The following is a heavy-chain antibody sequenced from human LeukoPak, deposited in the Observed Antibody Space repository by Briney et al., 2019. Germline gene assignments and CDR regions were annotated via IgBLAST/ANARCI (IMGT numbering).Heavy chain of an antibody. V-gene: IGHV3-9*01. J-gene: IGHJ6*02. CDR2: VFWNGVDK. CDR1: RFMVNDHA. CDR3: SEDIAAGGLDV. Sequence: QAGGSLRLSCVAPRFMVNDHAMHWVRHTPGKGLEWVAGVFWNGVDKGYADSVKGRFTIFRDNAKNSIYLQMNSLRIEDTALYYCSEDIAAGGLDVWGPGAPVTVSS. D-gene: IGHD6-25*01.